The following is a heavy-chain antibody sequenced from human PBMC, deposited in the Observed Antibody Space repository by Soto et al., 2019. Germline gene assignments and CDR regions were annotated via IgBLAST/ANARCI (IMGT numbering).Heavy chain of an antibody. CDR3: ARGIIHYDILTGYYLGVQYYFDY. J-gene: IGHJ4*02. CDR2: IYHSGST. V-gene: IGHV4-30-2*01. D-gene: IGHD3-9*01. CDR1: GGSISSGGYS. Sequence: TLSLTCAVSGGSISSGGYSWSWIRQPPGKGLEWIGYIYHSGSTYYNPSLKSRVTISVDRSKNQFSLKLSSVTAADTAVYYCARGIIHYDILTGYYLGVQYYFDYWGQGTLVTVSS.